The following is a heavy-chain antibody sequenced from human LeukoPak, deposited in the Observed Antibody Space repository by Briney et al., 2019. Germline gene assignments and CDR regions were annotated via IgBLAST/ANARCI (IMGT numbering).Heavy chain of an antibody. Sequence: ASVKVSCKASGYTFTSYDINWVRQATGQGLEWMGWMDPNSGNTGYAQKFQGRVTITRNTSISTAYMELSSLRSEDTAVYYCASFHDYANGGYWGQGTLVTVSS. CDR3: ASFHDYANGGY. CDR1: GYTFTSYD. D-gene: IGHD4-17*01. CDR2: MDPNSGNT. V-gene: IGHV1-8*03. J-gene: IGHJ4*02.